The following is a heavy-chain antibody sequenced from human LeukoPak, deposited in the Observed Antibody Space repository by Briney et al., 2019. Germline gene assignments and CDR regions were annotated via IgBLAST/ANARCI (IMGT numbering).Heavy chain of an antibody. J-gene: IGHJ3*02. Sequence: SETLSLTCTVSGGSISSSSYYWGWIRQPPGKGLEWIGSIYYSGSTYYNPSLKSRVTISVDTSKNQFSLKLSSVTAADTAVYYCARSWCNAFDIWGQGTMVTVSS. V-gene: IGHV4-39*01. CDR3: ARSWCNAFDI. D-gene: IGHD2-8*01. CDR2: IYYSGST. CDR1: GGSISSSSYY.